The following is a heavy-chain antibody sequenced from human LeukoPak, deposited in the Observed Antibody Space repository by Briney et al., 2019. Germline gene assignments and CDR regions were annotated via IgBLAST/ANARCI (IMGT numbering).Heavy chain of an antibody. Sequence: GGSLRLSCTASGFTFSNYWMSWVRQAPGKGLEWVANINQDGSVKYYVDSMKGRFTISRDNAKNSVYLRMSSPRVDDTAVYLCARIGYSSSSFDYWGQGTLATVSS. CDR3: ARIGYSSSSFDY. J-gene: IGHJ4*02. V-gene: IGHV3-7*01. CDR1: GFTFSNYW. CDR2: INQDGSVK. D-gene: IGHD6-6*01.